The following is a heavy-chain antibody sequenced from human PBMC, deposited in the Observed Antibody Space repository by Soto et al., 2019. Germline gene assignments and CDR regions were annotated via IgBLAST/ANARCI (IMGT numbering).Heavy chain of an antibody. D-gene: IGHD3-22*01. CDR2: IYYSGST. CDR3: ARDSESYYYDSSGYYYPLGEALYYYYGMDV. CDR1: GGSISSGDYY. J-gene: IGHJ6*02. V-gene: IGHV4-30-4*01. Sequence: SETLSLTCSVSGGSISSGDYYWNWIHQPPGKGLEWIGHIYYSGSTYYNSSLKSRVTISLDTSKNQFSLKLSSVTAADTAVYYCARDSESYYYDSSGYYYPLGEALYYYYGMDVWGQGTTVS.